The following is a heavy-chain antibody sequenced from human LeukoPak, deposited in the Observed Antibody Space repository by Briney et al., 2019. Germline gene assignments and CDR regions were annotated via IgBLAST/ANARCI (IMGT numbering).Heavy chain of an antibody. CDR1: GFTFSSYE. CDR2: ISSSGSTI. CDR3: AKKTIVGATVDAFDI. D-gene: IGHD1-26*01. Sequence: PGGSLRLSCAASGFTFSSYEMNWVRQAPGKGLEWVSYISSSGSTIYYADSVKGRFTISRDNAKNSLYLQMNSLRAEDTAVYYCAKKTIVGATVDAFDIWGQGTMVTVSS. J-gene: IGHJ3*02. V-gene: IGHV3-48*03.